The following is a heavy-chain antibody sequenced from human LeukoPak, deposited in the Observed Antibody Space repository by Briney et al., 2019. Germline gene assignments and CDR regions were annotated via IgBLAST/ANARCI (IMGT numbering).Heavy chain of an antibody. CDR3: ARLPYYDSSIDY. D-gene: IGHD3-22*01. CDR2: IYISRST. Sequence: SETLSLTCTVSGDSITTYYWSWIRQPAGKGLEWIGRIYISRSTNYNPSLNSRVTMSVDTSKNQFSLKLSSVTAADTAVYYCARLPYYDSSIDYWGQGTLVTVSS. V-gene: IGHV4-4*07. CDR1: GDSITTYY. J-gene: IGHJ4*02.